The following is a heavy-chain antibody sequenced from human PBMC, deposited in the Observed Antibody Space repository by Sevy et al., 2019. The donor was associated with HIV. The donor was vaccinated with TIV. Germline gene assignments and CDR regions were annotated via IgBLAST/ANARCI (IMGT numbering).Heavy chain of an antibody. CDR1: GYTFTDYC. J-gene: IGHJ3*02. V-gene: IGHV1-46*03. CDR3: VSGHYYYSSGYYYALRVFDI. CDR2: INPSGRST. Sequence: GAVKVSCKASGYTFTDYCIHWVRQAPGQGLERMGVINPSGRSTNYAQEFQGRVTVTRDTSTSTVYMELSSLRSEDTAVSYSVSGHYYYSSGYYYALRVFDIWGQGTMVLVSS. D-gene: IGHD3-22*01.